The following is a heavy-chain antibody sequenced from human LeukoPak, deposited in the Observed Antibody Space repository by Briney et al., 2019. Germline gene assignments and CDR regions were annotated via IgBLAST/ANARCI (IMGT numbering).Heavy chain of an antibody. CDR3: ARRLVTAGITDFFDS. V-gene: IGHV3-64*04. Sequence: GGSLRLSCSASGFTFSSYAMHWVRQAPGKGLEYVSAISSNGGSTYYADSVKGRFTISRDNSKSTLYLQMNGLTAEDTALYYCARRLVTAGITDFFDSWGQGTVVSVSS. CDR2: ISSNGGST. CDR1: GFTFSSYA. D-gene: IGHD2-2*01. J-gene: IGHJ4*02.